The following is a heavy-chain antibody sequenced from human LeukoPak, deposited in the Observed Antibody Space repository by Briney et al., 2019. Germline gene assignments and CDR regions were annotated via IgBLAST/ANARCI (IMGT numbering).Heavy chain of an antibody. Sequence: GAAVKVSCKPSGYTFTSYYIHWVRQAPGQGRTWMGVINPGGYYTRNAHKFQGRSTTIRYTSTGTVYMERGSLRCGDTAVYYCARELRPGVGATDYWGQGTLVTVSS. CDR1: GYTFTSYY. J-gene: IGHJ4*02. D-gene: IGHD1-26*01. CDR3: ARELRPGVGATDY. V-gene: IGHV1-46*01. CDR2: INPGGYYT.